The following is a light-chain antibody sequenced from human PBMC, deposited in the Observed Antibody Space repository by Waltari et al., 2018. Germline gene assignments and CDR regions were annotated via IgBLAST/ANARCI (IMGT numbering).Light chain of an antibody. Sequence: DIRLTQSPSSLSASVGDRLTITCLASQSIRSHLNWYQQQPGRAPKLLMFSASTLKSGVPSRFSGSGSGTDFTLTISSVQPEDFATYFCQQSYSLPYTFGQGTKLEIK. V-gene: IGKV1-39*01. CDR3: QQSYSLPYT. J-gene: IGKJ2*01. CDR2: SAS. CDR1: QSIRSH.